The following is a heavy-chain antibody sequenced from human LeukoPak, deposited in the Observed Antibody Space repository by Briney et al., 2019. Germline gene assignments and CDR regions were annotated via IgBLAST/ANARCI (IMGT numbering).Heavy chain of an antibody. CDR2: IYYSGST. D-gene: IGHD4-11*01. V-gene: IGHV4-59*08. CDR3: AGSTDWFDP. Sequence: SETLSLTCTVSGGSISRYYWSWIRQPPGKGLEWIGYIYYSGSTNYNPSLKSRVTISVDTSKNQFSLKLSSVTAADTAVYYRAGSTDWFDPWGQGTLVTVSS. CDR1: GGSISRYY. J-gene: IGHJ5*02.